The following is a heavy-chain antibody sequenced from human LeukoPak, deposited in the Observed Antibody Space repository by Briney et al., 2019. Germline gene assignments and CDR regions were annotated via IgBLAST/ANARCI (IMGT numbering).Heavy chain of an antibody. CDR2: ITWNSGSV. V-gene: IGHV3-9*03. CDR3: AKGLGVASLIVDALDM. D-gene: IGHD3/OR15-3a*01. CDR1: GFTFHDYA. Sequence: PGGSLRLSCAASGFTFHDYAMHWVRQVPGKGLEWVSGITWNSGSVLYADSVRDRFTISRDNAKNSLYLQMNSLRPEDMAFYYCAKGLGVASLIVDALDMWGQGTMVTV. J-gene: IGHJ3*02.